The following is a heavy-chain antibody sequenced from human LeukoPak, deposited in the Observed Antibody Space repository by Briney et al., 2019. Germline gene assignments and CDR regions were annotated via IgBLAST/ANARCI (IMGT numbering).Heavy chain of an antibody. J-gene: IGHJ4*02. Sequence: SETLSLTCADYGYSISSGYYWGWIRQPPGQGLEWIGTISHSGSAYYNPSLKSRVTISLDTSKNQFSLRLSSVTAADTAVYYCARHPIGTAMVSYFDYWGQGTLVTVSS. CDR1: GYSISSGYY. V-gene: IGHV4-38-2*01. D-gene: IGHD5-18*01. CDR2: ISHSGSA. CDR3: ARHPIGTAMVSYFDY.